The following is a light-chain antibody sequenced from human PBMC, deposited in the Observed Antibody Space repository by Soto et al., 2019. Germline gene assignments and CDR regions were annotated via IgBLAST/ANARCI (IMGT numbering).Light chain of an antibody. J-gene: IGKJ1*01. CDR3: QQYNSYWT. Sequence: DVKITQSPSTVSASVGDRVTITCRASQSISSWLAWYQQKPGKAPKLLIYKASSLESGVPSRFSGSGSGTEFTLTISSLQPDDFATYYSQQYNSYWTFGQGTKVDIK. CDR2: KAS. V-gene: IGKV1-5*03. CDR1: QSISSW.